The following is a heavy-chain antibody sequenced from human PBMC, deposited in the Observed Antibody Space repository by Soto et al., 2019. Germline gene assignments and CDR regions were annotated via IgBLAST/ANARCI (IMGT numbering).Heavy chain of an antibody. CDR3: ARDYDYSNGGTLAY. CDR1: GFTFSSYA. V-gene: IGHV3-30-3*01. D-gene: IGHD4-4*01. Sequence: GGSLRLSCAASGFTFSSYAMHWVRQAPGKGLEWAAVISYDGSNKYYADSVKGRFTISRDNSKNTLYLQMNGLRAEDTAVYYCARDYDYSNGGTLAYWGQGTLVTVSS. J-gene: IGHJ4*02. CDR2: ISYDGSNK.